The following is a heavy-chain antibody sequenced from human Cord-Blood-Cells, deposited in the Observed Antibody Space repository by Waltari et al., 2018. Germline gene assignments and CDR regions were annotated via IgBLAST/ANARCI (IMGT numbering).Heavy chain of an antibody. CDR3: ARGPIFGVVINWFDP. Sequence: QVQLQQWGAGLLKPSETLSLTCAVYGGSFSGYYWSCIRQPPGKGLEWIGEINHSGSTNYNPSLKSRVTISVDTSKNQFSLKLSSVTAADTAVYYCARGPIFGVVINWFDPWGQGTLVTVSS. CDR1: GGSFSGYY. D-gene: IGHD3-3*01. V-gene: IGHV4-34*01. CDR2: INHSGST. J-gene: IGHJ5*02.